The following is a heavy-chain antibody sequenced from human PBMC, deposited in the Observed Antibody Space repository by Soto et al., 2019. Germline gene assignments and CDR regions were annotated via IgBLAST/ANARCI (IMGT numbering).Heavy chain of an antibody. CDR3: VRDGAKTLRDWFDP. Sequence: ETLSLTCTVSGASISGFYWSWIRKSAGKGLEWIGRIYATGTTDYNPSLKSRVMMSVDTSKKQFSLKLRSVTAADTAVYYCVRDGAKTLRDWFDPWGQGISVTVSS. D-gene: IGHD1-26*01. CDR2: IYATGTT. J-gene: IGHJ5*02. V-gene: IGHV4-4*07. CDR1: GASISGFY.